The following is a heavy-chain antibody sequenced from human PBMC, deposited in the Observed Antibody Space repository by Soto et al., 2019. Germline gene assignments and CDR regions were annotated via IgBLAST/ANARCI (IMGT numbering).Heavy chain of an antibody. Sequence: EVQLLESGGGLVQPGGSLRLSCAASGFTFSSYAMSWVRQAPGKGLEWVSVISGSGGSTYYADSVKGRFTISRANSKNMLYLQMNSLRAEDTAVYYCARRTSGWYLDYWGQGTLVTVSS. V-gene: IGHV3-23*01. CDR3: ARRTSGWYLDY. D-gene: IGHD6-19*01. J-gene: IGHJ4*02. CDR1: GFTFSSYA. CDR2: ISGSGGST.